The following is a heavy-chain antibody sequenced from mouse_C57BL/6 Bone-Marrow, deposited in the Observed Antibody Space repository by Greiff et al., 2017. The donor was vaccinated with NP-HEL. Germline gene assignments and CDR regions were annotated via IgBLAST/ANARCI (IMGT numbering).Heavy chain of an antibody. CDR2: INPSSGYT. V-gene: IGHV1-4*01. Sequence: VQLQQSGAELARPGASVKMSCKASGYTFTSYTMHWVKQRPGQGLKWIGYINPSSGYTKYNQKFKDKATLTADKSSSTAYMQLSSLTSEDSAVYYCARALPNWDFDYWGQGTTLTVSS. J-gene: IGHJ2*01. D-gene: IGHD4-1*01. CDR3: ARALPNWDFDY. CDR1: GYTFTSYT.